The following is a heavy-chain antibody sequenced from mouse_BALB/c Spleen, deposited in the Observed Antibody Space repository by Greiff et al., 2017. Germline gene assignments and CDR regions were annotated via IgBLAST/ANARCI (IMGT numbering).Heavy chain of an antibody. CDR2: ISYSGST. V-gene: IGHV3-2*02. J-gene: IGHJ3*01. Sequence: EVQLQESGPGLVKPSQSLSLTCTVTGYSITSDYAWNWIRQFPGNKLEWMGYISYSGSTSYNPSLKSRISITRDTSKNQFFLQLNSVTTEDTATYYCARSGKGTSWFAYWGQGTLVTVSA. CDR1: GYSITSDYA. CDR3: ARSGKGTSWFAY. D-gene: IGHD1-1*01.